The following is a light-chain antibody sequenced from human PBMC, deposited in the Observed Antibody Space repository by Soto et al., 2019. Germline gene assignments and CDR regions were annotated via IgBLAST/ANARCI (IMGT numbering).Light chain of an antibody. J-gene: IGKJ1*01. Sequence: EIVLTQSPVTLSFTPLERATVSCSAGQSVSSSYLAWYQQKPGQAPRLLIYGASSRATGIPDRFSGSGSGTDFTLTISRLEPEDFAVYYCQQYGSSPQRTFGQGTKVDIK. CDR1: QSVSSSY. CDR3: QQYGSSPQRT. V-gene: IGKV3-20*01. CDR2: GAS.